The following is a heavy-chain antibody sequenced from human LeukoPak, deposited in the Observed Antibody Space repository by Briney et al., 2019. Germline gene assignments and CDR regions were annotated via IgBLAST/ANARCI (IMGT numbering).Heavy chain of an antibody. J-gene: IGHJ4*02. CDR2: TYYRSKWYN. Sequence: SQTLSLTCAISRDSVSSNSAAWNWIRQSPSGGLEWLGRTYYRSKWYNGYALSVKSRITINPDTSKNQFSLQLKSVTPEDTAVYYCARVAHDYGDYARPYSFDYWGQGTLVTISS. CDR1: RDSVSSNSAA. D-gene: IGHD4-17*01. V-gene: IGHV6-1*01. CDR3: ARVAHDYGDYARPYSFDY.